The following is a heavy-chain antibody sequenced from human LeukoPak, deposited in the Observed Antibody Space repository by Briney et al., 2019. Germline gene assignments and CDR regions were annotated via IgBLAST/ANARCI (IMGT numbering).Heavy chain of an antibody. CDR2: INPTYGST. J-gene: IGHJ4*02. D-gene: IGHD4-17*01. CDR3: ARDLRWPVTSLFDY. V-gene: IGHV1-46*01. Sequence: ASVKVSCKASGYTFTNYYMHWVRQAPGQGPEWMGIINPTYGSTNYAQKFRGRVTMTRDTSTSTVYMELSSLRSEDTAVYYCARDLRWPVTSLFDYWGQGTLVTVSS. CDR1: GYTFTNYY.